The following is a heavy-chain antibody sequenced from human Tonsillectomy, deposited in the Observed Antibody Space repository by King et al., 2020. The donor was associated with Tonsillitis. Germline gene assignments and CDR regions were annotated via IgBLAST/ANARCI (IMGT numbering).Heavy chain of an antibody. D-gene: IGHD3-22*01. CDR3: ARVRRRYYYYESSGNDY. CDR1: GYTFTGYY. J-gene: IGHJ4*02. V-gene: IGHV1-2*02. CDR2: INPNSGGT. Sequence: QLVQSGAEVKKPGASVKVSCKASGYTFTGYYMHWVRQAPGQGLEWMGWINPNSGGTNYAQKFQGRVTMTRDTSISTAYMELSRLRSDDTAVYYCARVRRRYYYYESSGNDYWGQGTLVTVSS.